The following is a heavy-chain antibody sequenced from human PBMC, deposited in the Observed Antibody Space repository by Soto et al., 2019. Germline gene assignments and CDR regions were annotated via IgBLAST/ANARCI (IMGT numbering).Heavy chain of an antibody. CDR3: AKLSCTSSTCYFPGWFDP. CDR1: GDSIIGGASF. D-gene: IGHD2-2*01. Sequence: KSSETLSLTCSVSGDSIIGGASFWRWIRQPPGKGLEWIANVYYSGSSYYNPSLKSRLTISVDTTKNQFSLQLKSMTAADTAVYYCAKLSCTSSTCYFPGWFDPWGQGTLVTVSS. J-gene: IGHJ5*02. V-gene: IGHV4-31*03. CDR2: VYYSGSS.